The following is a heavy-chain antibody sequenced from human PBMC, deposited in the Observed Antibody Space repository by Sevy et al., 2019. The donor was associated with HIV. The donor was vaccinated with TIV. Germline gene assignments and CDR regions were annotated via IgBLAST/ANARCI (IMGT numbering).Heavy chain of an antibody. J-gene: IGHJ3*02. Sequence: SETLSLTCTVSGGSISSSSYYWGWIRQPPGKGLEWIGSIDYSGSTYYNPSLKSRVTISVDTSKNQFSLKLSSVTAAATAVYYCARPKDQGGRTHDAFDIWGQGTMVTVSS. CDR1: GGSISSSSYY. D-gene: IGHD1-1*01. V-gene: IGHV4-39*01. CDR2: IDYSGST. CDR3: ARPKDQGGRTHDAFDI.